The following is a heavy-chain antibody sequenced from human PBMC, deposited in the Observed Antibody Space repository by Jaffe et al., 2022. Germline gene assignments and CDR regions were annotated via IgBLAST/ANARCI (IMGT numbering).Heavy chain of an antibody. J-gene: IGHJ4*02. V-gene: IGHV1-46*01. Sequence: QVQLVQSGAEVKKPGASVKVSCKASGYTFTSYYMHWVRQAPGQGLEWMGIINPSGGSTSYAQKFQGRVTMTRDTSTSTVYMELSSLRSEDTAVYYCAREYYYDSSGYYPTDYWGQGTLVTVSS. D-gene: IGHD3-22*01. CDR2: INPSGGST. CDR3: AREYYYDSSGYYPTDY. CDR1: GYTFTSYY.